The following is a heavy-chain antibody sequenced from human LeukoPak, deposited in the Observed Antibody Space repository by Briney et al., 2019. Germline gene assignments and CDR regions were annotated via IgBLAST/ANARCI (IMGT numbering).Heavy chain of an antibody. J-gene: IGHJ4*02. Sequence: GASVKVSCKVSGYTLTELSMHWVRQAPGKGLEWMGGFDPEDGETIYAQKFQGRVTVTEDTSTDTAYMELSSLRSEDTAVYYCATATVTLNFDNWGQGTLVTVSS. CDR3: ATATVTLNFDN. V-gene: IGHV1-24*01. CDR2: FDPEDGET. D-gene: IGHD4-17*01. CDR1: GYTLTELS.